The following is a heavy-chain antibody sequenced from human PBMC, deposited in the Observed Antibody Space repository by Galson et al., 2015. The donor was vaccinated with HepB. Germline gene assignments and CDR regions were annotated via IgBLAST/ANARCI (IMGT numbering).Heavy chain of an antibody. V-gene: IGHV3-30-3*01. CDR1: GFTFSSYA. D-gene: IGHD3-3*01. J-gene: IGHJ3*02. CDR2: ISYDGSNK. CDR3: ARDLGASDAFDI. Sequence: SLRLSCAASGFTFSSYAMHWVRQAPGKGLEWVAVISYDGSNKYYADSVKGRFTISRDNSKNTLYLQMNSLRAEDTAVYYCARDLGASDAFDIWGQGTMVTVSS.